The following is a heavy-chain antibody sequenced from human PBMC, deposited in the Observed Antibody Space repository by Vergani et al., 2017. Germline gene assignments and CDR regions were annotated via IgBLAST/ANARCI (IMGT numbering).Heavy chain of an antibody. CDR2: IIPILGIA. V-gene: IGHV1-69*04. D-gene: IGHD2-21*02. CDR1: GGTFSSYA. CDR3: ASGGAYCGGDCYLGDYYYYYGMDV. J-gene: IGHJ6*02. Sequence: QVQLVQSGAEVKKPGSSVKVSCKASGGTFSSYAISWVRQAPGQGLEWMGRIIPILGIANYAQKFQGRVTITADKSTSTAYMELSSLRSEDTAVYYCASGGAYCGGDCYLGDYYYYYGMDVWGQGTTVTVSS.